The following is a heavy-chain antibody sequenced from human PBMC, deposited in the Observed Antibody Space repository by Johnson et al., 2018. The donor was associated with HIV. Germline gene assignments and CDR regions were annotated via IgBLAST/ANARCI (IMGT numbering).Heavy chain of an antibody. CDR2: ISYDGSNK. Sequence: QVQLVESGGGVVQPRRSLRLSCAASGFTFSNYAMNWVRQAPGKGLEWVAVISYDGSNKHFAESVQGRFTVSRDNSKNILYLEMNSLRAEDTAVYYCARGVLIAAAGHDAFDIWGQGTMVTVSS. D-gene: IGHD6-13*01. V-gene: IGHV3-30-3*01. J-gene: IGHJ3*02. CDR3: ARGVLIAAAGHDAFDI. CDR1: GFTFSNYA.